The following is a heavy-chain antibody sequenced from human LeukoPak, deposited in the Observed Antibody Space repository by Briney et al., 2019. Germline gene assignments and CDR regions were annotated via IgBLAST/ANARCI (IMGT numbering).Heavy chain of an antibody. CDR2: IMQDGGEK. J-gene: IGHJ3*02. Sequence: GGSLRLSCVGSGFTFSTYWMSWVRQAPGKGLEWVANIMQDGGEKNYVDSVKGRFTISRDNAKASLYLQMNSRRAEDTAVYYCAREVYSSRRPADAFDIWGQGTVVTVSS. CDR1: GFTFSTYW. V-gene: IGHV3-7*01. D-gene: IGHD6-13*01. CDR3: AREVYSSRRPADAFDI.